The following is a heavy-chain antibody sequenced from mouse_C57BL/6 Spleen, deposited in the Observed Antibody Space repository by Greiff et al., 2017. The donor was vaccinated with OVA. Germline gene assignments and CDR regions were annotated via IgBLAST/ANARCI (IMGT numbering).Heavy chain of an antibody. CDR2: IDPEDGET. V-gene: IGHV14-2*01. CDR1: GFNIKDYY. J-gene: IGHJ4*01. D-gene: IGHD1-1*01. CDR3: ARWRGSSYEYYAMDY. Sequence: EVQLVESGAELVKPGASVKLSCKASGFNIKDYYMHWVKQRTEQGLEWIGRIDPEDGETAYAPKFQGKATIIADTSSNTAYLQLSSLTSEDTAVYYCARWRGSSYEYYAMDYWGQGTSVTVSS.